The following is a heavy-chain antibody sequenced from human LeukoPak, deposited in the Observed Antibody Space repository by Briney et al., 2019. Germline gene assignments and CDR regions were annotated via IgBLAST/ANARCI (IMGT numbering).Heavy chain of an antibody. Sequence: GGSLRLSCAASGFTFSSYAMHWVRQAPGKGLEYVSAISSNGGSTYYANSVKGRFTISRDNSKNTLYLQMGGLRAEDMAVYYCAREPLDYWGQGTLVTVSS. J-gene: IGHJ4*02. CDR1: GFTFSSYA. V-gene: IGHV3-64*01. CDR3: AREPLDY. CDR2: ISSNGGST. D-gene: IGHD1-14*01.